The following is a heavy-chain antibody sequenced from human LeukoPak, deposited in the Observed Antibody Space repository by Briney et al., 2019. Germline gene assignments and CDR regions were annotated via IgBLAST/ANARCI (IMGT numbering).Heavy chain of an antibody. CDR1: GFTFSDYA. Sequence: GGSLRLSCAASGFTFSDYAMSWVRQAPGKGLEWVSAISGSGGSTYYADSAKGRFTISRDNSKNTLYLQMNSLRAEDTAVYYCAKQSTYYYDSSGSFDDDYWGQGTLVTVSS. V-gene: IGHV3-23*01. CDR2: ISGSGGST. CDR3: AKQSTYYYDSSGSFDDDY. D-gene: IGHD3-22*01. J-gene: IGHJ4*02.